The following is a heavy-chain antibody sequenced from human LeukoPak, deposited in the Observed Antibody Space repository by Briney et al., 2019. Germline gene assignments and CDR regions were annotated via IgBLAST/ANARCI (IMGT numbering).Heavy chain of an antibody. J-gene: IGHJ4*02. CDR2: IYYSGAT. V-gene: IGHV4-39*01. CDR1: GGSISPDYY. CDR3: ARHKPPQPLQV. D-gene: IGHD2-2*01. Sequence: SETLSLTCTVSGGSISPDYYWGWIRQPPGKGLEWIGTIYYSGATIYNASLKSRVTMSVDTSANQFSLKLTSVTAADTAIYYCARHKPPQPLQVWGQGTLVTVSS.